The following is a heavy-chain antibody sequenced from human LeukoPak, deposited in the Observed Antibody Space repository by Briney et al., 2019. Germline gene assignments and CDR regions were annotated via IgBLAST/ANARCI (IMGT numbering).Heavy chain of an antibody. J-gene: IGHJ3*02. CDR2: FDPEKEET. V-gene: IGHV1-24*01. D-gene: IGHD3-22*01. CDR1: GHTHAELY. CDR3: ATDHDSYDKSNYYHDAFDI. Sequence: GASVKVSCKVTGHTHAELYMHWVRQARGKGLEWMGGFDPEKEETIYAQKFQGRITMAEDTSTDTAYMELSSLRSDDTAVYYCATDHDSYDKSNYYHDAFDIWGQGTVVTVSS.